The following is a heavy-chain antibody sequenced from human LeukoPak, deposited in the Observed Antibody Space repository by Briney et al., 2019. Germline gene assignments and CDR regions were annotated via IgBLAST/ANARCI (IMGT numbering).Heavy chain of an antibody. CDR1: GYTFTSYY. V-gene: IGHV1-46*01. CDR2: INSSGGST. CDR3: ARDFAVKQWLDSGPYDAFDI. Sequence: GASVKVSCKASGYTFTSYYMHWMRQAPGQGLEWMGIINSSGGSTSYAQKFQGRVTMTRDTSTSTVYMELSSLRSEDTAVYYCARDFAVKQWLDSGPYDAFDIRGQGTMVTVSS. D-gene: IGHD6-19*01. J-gene: IGHJ3*02.